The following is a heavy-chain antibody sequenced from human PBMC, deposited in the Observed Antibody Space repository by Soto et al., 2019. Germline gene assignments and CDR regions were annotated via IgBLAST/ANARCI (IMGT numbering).Heavy chain of an antibody. Sequence: SETLSLTCTVSGGSISSGGYYWSWIRQHPGKGLEWIGYIYYSGSTYYNPSLKSRVTISVDTSKDQFSLKLSSVTATATAVYYCARARGTSQGVYCTNGVCYSPHNGFDPWGQGTLVTVSS. CDR3: ARARGTSQGVYCTNGVCYSPHNGFDP. J-gene: IGHJ5*02. D-gene: IGHD2-8*01. CDR1: GGSISSGGYY. CDR2: IYYSGST. V-gene: IGHV4-31*03.